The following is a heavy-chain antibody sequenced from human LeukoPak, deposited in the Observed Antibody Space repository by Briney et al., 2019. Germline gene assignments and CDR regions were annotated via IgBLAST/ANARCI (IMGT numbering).Heavy chain of an antibody. D-gene: IGHD2-15*01. CDR2: ISYDGSIN. CDR1: AFTFTSYA. V-gene: IGHV3-30-3*01. Sequence: SLTLSSLASAFTFTSYAVHWVSHAAGKGLGWVAVISYDGSINFYASSVKGRFTISRDNYKNTLYLQMNSLRAEDKALYFCARDRRYCGGGSCYFDYFFDYWGQGTLVTVSS. CDR3: ARDRRYCGGGSCYFDYFFDY. J-gene: IGHJ4*02.